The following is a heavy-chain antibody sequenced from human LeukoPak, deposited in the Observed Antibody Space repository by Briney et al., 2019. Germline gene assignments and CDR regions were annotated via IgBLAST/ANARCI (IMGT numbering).Heavy chain of an antibody. CDR1: GFTVSSNY. CDR3: ARDRGFHCSSTSCSTRNAFDI. Sequence: GGSLRLSCAASGFTVSSNYMSWVRQAPGKWLEWVSAIFSGGITDYADSVKGRFTISRDNSKNTLYLQMNSLRAEDTAVCYCARDRGFHCSSTSCSTRNAFDIWGQGTMVTVSS. D-gene: IGHD2-2*01. V-gene: IGHV3-66*02. CDR2: IFSGGIT. J-gene: IGHJ3*02.